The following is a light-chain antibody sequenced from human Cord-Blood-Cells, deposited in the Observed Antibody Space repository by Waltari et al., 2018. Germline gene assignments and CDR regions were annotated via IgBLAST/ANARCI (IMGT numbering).Light chain of an antibody. CDR2: GAA. Sequence: EIVLTQSPGTLSLSPGERATLSCRASQSVSSSYSAWYQQKRGQAPSLLIYGAASRATGIPDRCSGSGSGKYFTLTISRLEPEDVAVYCCQQYGSSPWTFGQGTKVEIK. CDR1: QSVSSSY. CDR3: QQYGSSPWT. V-gene: IGKV3-20*01. J-gene: IGKJ1*01.